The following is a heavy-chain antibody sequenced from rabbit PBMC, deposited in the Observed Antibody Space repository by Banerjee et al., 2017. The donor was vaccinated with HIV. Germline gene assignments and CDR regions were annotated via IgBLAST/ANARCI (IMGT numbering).Heavy chain of an antibody. CDR3: ARDYADSYYYFDL. CDR2: IYTGSGRT. Sequence: QEQLEESGGDLVKPEGSLTLTCTASGFTLSSYWICWVRQAPGKGLELIGCIYTGSGRTYYASWVNGRFTISRSTSLNTVDLKMTSLTAADTATYFCARDYADSYYYFDLWGPGTLVTVS. V-gene: IGHV1S43*01. CDR1: GFTLSSYW. J-gene: IGHJ4*01. D-gene: IGHD4-2*01.